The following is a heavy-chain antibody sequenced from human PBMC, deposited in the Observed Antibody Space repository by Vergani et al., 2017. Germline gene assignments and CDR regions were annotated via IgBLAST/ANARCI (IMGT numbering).Heavy chain of an antibody. J-gene: IGHJ4*02. D-gene: IGHD3-22*01. CDR3: AKDRNYDSSGYLPD. CDR1: GFTVSSNY. CDR2: ISYDGSNK. V-gene: IGHV3-30*18. Sequence: VQLVESGGGLIQPGGSLRLSCAASGFTVSSNYMSWVRQAPGKGLEWVAVISYDGSNKYYADSVKGRFTISRDNSKNTLYLQMNSLRAEDTAVYYCAKDRNYDSSGYLPDWGQGTLVTVSS.